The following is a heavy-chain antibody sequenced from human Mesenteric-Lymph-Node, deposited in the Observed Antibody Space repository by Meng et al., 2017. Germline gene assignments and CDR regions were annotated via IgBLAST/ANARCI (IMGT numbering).Heavy chain of an antibody. CDR3: ARDLGGMAAAGPLVSSDNLDY. Sequence: SVTVSCKASGGTFISYTISWVRQAPGQGLEWMGRIIPILGIANYAQKVQGRVTITADKSTSTAYMELSSLRSEDTAVYYCARDLGGMAAAGPLVSSDNLDYWGQGTLVTVSS. D-gene: IGHD6-13*01. CDR2: IIPILGIA. V-gene: IGHV1-69*04. CDR1: GGTFISYT. J-gene: IGHJ4*02.